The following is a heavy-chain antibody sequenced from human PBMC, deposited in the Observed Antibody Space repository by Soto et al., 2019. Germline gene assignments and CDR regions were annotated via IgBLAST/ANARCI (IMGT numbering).Heavy chain of an antibody. J-gene: IGHJ4*02. D-gene: IGHD3-16*01. Sequence: QVQLQQWGAGLLKPSETLSLTCAVYGGSCSGYYWNWIRQPPGKGLEWIGEINHSGSTNYNPALNSRVTISVDTSKNQFSLRLSSVTAAGTAVYYSARGFGRNFDYWGQGTLVTVSS. CDR3: ARGFGRNFDY. CDR1: GGSCSGYY. CDR2: INHSGST. V-gene: IGHV4-34*01.